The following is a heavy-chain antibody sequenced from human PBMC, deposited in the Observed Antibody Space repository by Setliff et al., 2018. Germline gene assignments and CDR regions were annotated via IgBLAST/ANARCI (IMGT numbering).Heavy chain of an antibody. D-gene: IGHD3-9*01. Sequence: ASVKVSCKTSGYSFTKYFLHWVRQAPGQGLEWMGRVFTATDDTQFRSEFQGRVSVTRDTSMSKTYMELSGLRSDDTAVYYCVRQDILSGYYAFDDWGQGTLVTVSS. CDR2: VFTATDDT. CDR3: VRQDILSGYYAFDD. CDR1: GYSFTKYF. J-gene: IGHJ4*01. V-gene: IGHV1-2*06.